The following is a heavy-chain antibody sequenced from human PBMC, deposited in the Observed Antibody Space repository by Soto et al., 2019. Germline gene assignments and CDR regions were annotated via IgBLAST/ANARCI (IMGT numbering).Heavy chain of an antibody. J-gene: IGHJ4*02. V-gene: IGHV1-69*01. CDR2: IIPLFGTA. CDR3: ARDRSMDGYNSRSFDY. D-gene: IGHD5-12*01. CDR1: GGTFSSFG. Sequence: QVQLMQSGAEVKKPGSSVKVSCKASGGTFSSFGFNWVRQAPGQGLEWMGGIIPLFGTANYAEKFQGRVTISADEGTSTASMELICLRSEDTAIYYCARDRSMDGYNSRSFDYWGQGTLVTVS.